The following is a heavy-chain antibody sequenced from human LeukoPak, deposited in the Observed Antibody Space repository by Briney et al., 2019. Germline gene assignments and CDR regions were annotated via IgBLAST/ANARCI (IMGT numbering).Heavy chain of an antibody. CDR3: ARHSVWLRSSFDY. CDR2: IYYSGST. CDR1: GGSISSSSYY. V-gene: IGHV4-39*01. J-gene: IGHJ4*02. Sequence: SETLSLTCTVSGGSISSSSYYWGWIRQPPGKGLEWIGSIYYSGSTYYNPSLKSRVTISVDTSKNQFSLKLSSVTAADTAVYYCARHSVWLRSSFDYWGQGTLVTVSS. D-gene: IGHD5-12*01.